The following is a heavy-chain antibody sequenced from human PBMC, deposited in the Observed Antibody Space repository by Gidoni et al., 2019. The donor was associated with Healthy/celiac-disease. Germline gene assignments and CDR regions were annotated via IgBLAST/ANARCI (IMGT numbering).Heavy chain of an antibody. D-gene: IGHD4-17*01. CDR2: IKSKTDGGTT. J-gene: IGHJ4*02. CDR3: TTDSAYGDYLVNLDY. Sequence: EVQLVESGGGLVKPGGSLRLSCAASGFTFSNAWMSWVRQAPGKGLEWVGRIKSKTDGGTTDYAAPVKGRFTISRDDSKNTLYLQMNSLKTEDTAVYYCTTDSAYGDYLVNLDYWGQGTLVTVSS. V-gene: IGHV3-15*01. CDR1: GFTFSNAW.